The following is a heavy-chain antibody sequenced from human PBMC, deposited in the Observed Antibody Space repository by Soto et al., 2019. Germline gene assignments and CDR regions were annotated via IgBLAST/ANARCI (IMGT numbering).Heavy chain of an antibody. V-gene: IGHV4-59*01. CDR1: GGSISSYY. Sequence: QVQLQESGPGLVKPSETLSLTCTVSGGSISSYYWSWIRQPPGKGLEWIGYIYYSGSTSYNPSLKSRVTISVDTSKNQFSLKLSSVTAADTAVYYCARRYGGNFDYWGQGTLGTVSS. CDR2: IYYSGST. J-gene: IGHJ4*02. CDR3: ARRYGGNFDY. D-gene: IGHD3-16*01.